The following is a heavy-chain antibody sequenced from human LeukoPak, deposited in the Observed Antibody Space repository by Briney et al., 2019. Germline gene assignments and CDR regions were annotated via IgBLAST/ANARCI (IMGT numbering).Heavy chain of an antibody. J-gene: IGHJ4*02. Sequence: SETLSLTCAVSGYSISSGYYWGWIRQPPGKGLEWIGSIYHSGSTYYNPSLKSRVTISVDTSKNQFSLKLSSVTAADTAVYYCAREECTNGVCYTGIDYWGQGTLVTVSS. V-gene: IGHV4-38-2*02. CDR3: AREECTNGVCYTGIDY. D-gene: IGHD2-8*01. CDR2: IYHSGST. CDR1: GYSISSGYY.